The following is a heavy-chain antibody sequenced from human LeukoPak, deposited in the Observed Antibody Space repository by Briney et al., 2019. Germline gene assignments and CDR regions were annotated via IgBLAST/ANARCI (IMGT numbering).Heavy chain of an antibody. V-gene: IGHV3-23*01. D-gene: IGHD2-8*01. Sequence: GGSLRLSCAASGLTFSSYAMSWVRQAPGKGLEWVSAISGSGGSTYYADSVKGRFTISRDNSKNTLYLQMNSLRTEDTAVYYCAKSLRPYGGMVWGQGTLVTVSS. CDR1: GLTFSSYA. J-gene: IGHJ4*02. CDR3: AKSLRPYGGMV. CDR2: ISGSGGST.